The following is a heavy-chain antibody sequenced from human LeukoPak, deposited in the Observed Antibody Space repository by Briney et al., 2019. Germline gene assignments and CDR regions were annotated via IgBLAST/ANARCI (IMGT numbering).Heavy chain of an antibody. J-gene: IGHJ4*02. D-gene: IGHD1-26*01. Sequence: PGGSLRLSCAASGLTVSSNYMSWIRQAPGKGLEWVSIIYSGGDTYYADSVKGRFTISRDNSKNTLYLQMNSLRVEDTAVHHCAGDGGSFRHFGNWGQGTLVSVSS. V-gene: IGHV3-66*01. CDR2: IYSGGDT. CDR1: GLTVSSNY. CDR3: AGDGGSFRHFGN.